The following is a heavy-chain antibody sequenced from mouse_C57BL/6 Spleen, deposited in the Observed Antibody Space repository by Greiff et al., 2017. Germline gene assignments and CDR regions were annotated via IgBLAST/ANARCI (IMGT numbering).Heavy chain of an antibody. J-gene: IGHJ4*01. CDR3: ARTTVADYYAMDY. CDR1: GYSFTDYN. V-gene: IGHV1-39*01. Sequence: EVQLQQSGPELVKPGASVKISCKASGYSFTDYNMNWVKQSNGKSLEWIGVINPNYGTTSYNQKFKGKATVTVDQSSSTAYLQLNSLTSEDSAVYYCARTTVADYYAMDYWGQGTSVTVSS. D-gene: IGHD1-1*01. CDR2: INPNYGTT.